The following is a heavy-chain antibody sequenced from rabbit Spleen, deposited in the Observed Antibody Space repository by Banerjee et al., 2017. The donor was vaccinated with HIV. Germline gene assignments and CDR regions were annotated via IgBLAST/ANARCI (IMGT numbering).Heavy chain of an antibody. CDR2: INIVTGKS. D-gene: IGHD1-1*01. Sequence: QSLEESGGDLVKPGASLTLTCTASGFSFSNTYYMCWVRQAPGKGLEWIACINIVTGKSVYASWAKGRFIMFRTSSTTVTLQMTSLTVADTATYFCARDLVTVIGWNFNLWGPGTLVTVS. V-gene: IGHV1S40*01. CDR3: ARDLVTVIGWNFNL. CDR1: GFSFSNTYY. J-gene: IGHJ4*01.